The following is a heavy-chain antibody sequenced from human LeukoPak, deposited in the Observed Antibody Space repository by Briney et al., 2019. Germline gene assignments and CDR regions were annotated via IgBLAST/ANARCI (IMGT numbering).Heavy chain of an antibody. CDR1: GYTFTSYG. CDR3: ARGGLGIAVAGSPYYYYGMDV. CDR2: ISAYNGNI. Sequence: ASVKVSCKASGYTFTSYGISWVRQAPGQGLEWMGWISAYNGNINYAQKFQGRVTMTTDTSTSTAYMELRSLRSDDTAVYYCARGGLGIAVAGSPYYYYGMDVWGQGTTVTVSS. D-gene: IGHD6-19*01. J-gene: IGHJ6*02. V-gene: IGHV1-18*01.